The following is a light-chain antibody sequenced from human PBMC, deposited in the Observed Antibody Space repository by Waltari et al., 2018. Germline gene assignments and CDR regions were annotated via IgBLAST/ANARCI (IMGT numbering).Light chain of an antibody. V-gene: IGKV1-5*03. Sequence: DIQMTQSPSTLSAAVGDIVTNTYRASQSINSLLAWYQQKPGKAPKLLSYKASSLERGVPSRFSGSESGTEFTLTISSLQPDDFATYYCQHYNTYSLVTFGQGTKLEI. CDR1: QSINSL. J-gene: IGKJ2*01. CDR2: KAS. CDR3: QHYNTYSLVT.